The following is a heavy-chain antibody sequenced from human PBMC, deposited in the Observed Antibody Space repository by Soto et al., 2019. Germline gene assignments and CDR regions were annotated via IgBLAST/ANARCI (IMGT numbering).Heavy chain of an antibody. CDR3: ARDLSIAARLVYYYYGMDV. V-gene: IGHV3-33*01. D-gene: IGHD6-6*01. CDR2: LWSDGSNK. J-gene: IGHJ6*02. Sequence: GGSLRPFCAASGFTVSSCGMHWVRQAPGKGLDWGAVLWSDGSNKYYADSVQSRFTISRDHSKNTLYLQMNSLRTEDTAVYYCARDLSIAARLVYYYYGMDVWVQGTTVTDSS. CDR1: GFTVSSCG.